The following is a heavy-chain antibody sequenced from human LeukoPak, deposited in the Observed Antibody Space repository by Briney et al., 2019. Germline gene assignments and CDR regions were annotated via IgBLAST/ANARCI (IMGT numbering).Heavy chain of an antibody. D-gene: IGHD3-22*01. CDR1: RFTFSSYG. CDR2: ISGSGGST. CDR3: AKLPVAGSSGY. V-gene: IGHV3-23*01. Sequence: GGSLRLSCAASRFTFSSYGMSWVRQAPGKGLEWVSSISGSGGSTYYADSVKGRFTISRDNSKNTLYLQMNSLRAEDTAVYYCAKLPVAGSSGYWGQGTLVTVSS. J-gene: IGHJ4*02.